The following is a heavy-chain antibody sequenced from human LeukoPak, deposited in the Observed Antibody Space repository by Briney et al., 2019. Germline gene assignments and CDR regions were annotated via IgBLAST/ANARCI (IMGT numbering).Heavy chain of an antibody. D-gene: IGHD3-10*01. V-gene: IGHV4-30-4*08. J-gene: IGHJ4*02. CDR1: GGSINSGDYY. CDR2: IYYSGST. CDR3: AGENSILRGVIDY. Sequence: PSQTLSLTCTVSGGSINSGDYYWSWIRQPPGTGLEWIGYIYYSGSTYYNPSLKSRVTISVDTSKNQFSLKLSSVTAADTAVYFCAGENSILRGVIDYWGQGTLVTVSS.